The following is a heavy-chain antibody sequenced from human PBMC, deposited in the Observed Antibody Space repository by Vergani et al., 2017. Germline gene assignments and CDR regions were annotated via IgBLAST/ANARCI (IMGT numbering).Heavy chain of an antibody. D-gene: IGHD6-19*01. J-gene: IGHJ3*02. V-gene: IGHV4-4*02. CDR3: ARGSSGWYKGEAFDI. CDR2: IYHSGSN. Sequence: QVQLQESGPGLVKPSGTLSLTCAVSCGSISSSNWWSWVRQPPGKGLEWIGEIYHSGSNNYNPSLKSRVTISVDKSKNQFSLKLSSVTAADTAVYYCARGSSGWYKGEAFDIWGQGTMVTVSS. CDR1: CGSISSSNW.